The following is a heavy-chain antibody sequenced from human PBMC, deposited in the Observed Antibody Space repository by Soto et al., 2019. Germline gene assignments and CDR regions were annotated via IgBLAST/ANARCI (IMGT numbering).Heavy chain of an antibody. Sequence: GGSLRLSCAASGFTFSDHYMDWVRQAPGKGLEWVGRTRNKANSYTTEYAASVKGRFTISRDDSKNSLYLQMNSLKTEDTAVYYCAREGYDILTGYPNWGQGTLVTVSS. CDR3: AREGYDILTGYPN. CDR1: GFTFSDHY. D-gene: IGHD3-9*01. J-gene: IGHJ4*02. CDR2: TRNKANSYTT. V-gene: IGHV3-72*01.